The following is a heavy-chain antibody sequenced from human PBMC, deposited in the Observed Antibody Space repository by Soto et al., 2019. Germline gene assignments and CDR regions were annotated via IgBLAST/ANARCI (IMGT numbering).Heavy chain of an antibody. D-gene: IGHD3-22*01. CDR1: GFTFSSYE. Sequence: GGSLRLSCAASGFTFSSYEMNWVRQAPGKGLEWVSYISSSGSTIYYADSVKGRFTISRDNAKNSLYLQMNSLRAEDTAVYYCARDRGYYDSSGYFADWGQGTLVTVSS. CDR2: ISSSGSTI. CDR3: ARDRGYYDSSGYFAD. V-gene: IGHV3-48*03. J-gene: IGHJ4*02.